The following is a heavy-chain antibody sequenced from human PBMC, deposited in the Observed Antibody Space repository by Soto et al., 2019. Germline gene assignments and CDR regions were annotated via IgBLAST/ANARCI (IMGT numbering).Heavy chain of an antibody. CDR1: GGSFSGYY. Sequence: QVQLQQWGAGLLKPSETLSLTCAVYGGSFSGYYWSWIRQPPGKGLEWIGEINHSGSTNYNPSLKSRVTISVDTSKHQFSLKLRSVTAADTAVYYCARGLGVRYFDWFGAFDIWGQGTMVTVSS. J-gene: IGHJ3*02. V-gene: IGHV4-34*01. CDR3: ARGLGVRYFDWFGAFDI. D-gene: IGHD3-9*01. CDR2: INHSGST.